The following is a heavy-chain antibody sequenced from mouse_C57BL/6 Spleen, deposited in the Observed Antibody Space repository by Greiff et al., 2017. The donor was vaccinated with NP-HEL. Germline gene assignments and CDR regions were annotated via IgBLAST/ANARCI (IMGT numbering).Heavy chain of an antibody. Sequence: QVQLQQPGAELVKPGASVKLSCKASGYTFTSYWMHWVKQRPGRGLEWIGRIGPNSGGTKYNEKFKSKATLTVDKPSSTAYMQLSSLTSEDSAVYYCARSLWLGAMDYWGQGTSVTVSS. CDR1: GYTFTSYW. CDR3: ARSLWLGAMDY. J-gene: IGHJ4*01. CDR2: IGPNSGGT. V-gene: IGHV1-72*01. D-gene: IGHD2-2*01.